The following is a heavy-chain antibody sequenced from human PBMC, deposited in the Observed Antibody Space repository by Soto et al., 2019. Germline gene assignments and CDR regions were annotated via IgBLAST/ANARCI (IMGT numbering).Heavy chain of an antibody. J-gene: IGHJ4*02. D-gene: IGHD2-15*01. V-gene: IGHV3-15*07. Sequence: EVQLVESGGGLVKPGGSLRLSCAASGFTFSNACMNWVRQAPGKGLEWVGRIKNKADGGTPDYAAPVKGRFTISRDDSKNALYLQMNSLKTEDTAVYYCTSHPQDTSDDWGQGTLVTVSS. CDR2: IKNKADGGTP. CDR1: GFTFSNAC. CDR3: TSHPQDTSDD.